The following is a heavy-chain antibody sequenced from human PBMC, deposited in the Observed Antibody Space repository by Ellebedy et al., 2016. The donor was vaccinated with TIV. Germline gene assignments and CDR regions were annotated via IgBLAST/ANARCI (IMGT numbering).Heavy chain of an antibody. V-gene: IGHV6-1*01. Sequence: SETLSLXXAISGDSVSSNSAAWNWIRQSPSRGLEWLGRTYYRSKWYNDYAVSVKSRITINPDTSKNQFSLQLNSVTPEDTAVYYCARDRGGSYGPEYFQHWGQGTLVTVSS. J-gene: IGHJ1*01. CDR1: GDSVSSNSAA. D-gene: IGHD1-26*01. CDR2: TYYRSKWYN. CDR3: ARDRGGSYGPEYFQH.